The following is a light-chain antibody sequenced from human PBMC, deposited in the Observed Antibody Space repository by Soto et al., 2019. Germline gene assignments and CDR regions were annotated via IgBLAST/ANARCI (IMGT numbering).Light chain of an antibody. CDR1: QSMANS. V-gene: IGKV3-20*01. CDR2: GAS. Sequence: EIVLTQSPGTLSLSPGERASLSCRASQSMANSLAWYQQQPGQAPRLLIYGASSRATGIPDRFSASGSGTDFTLTISRLVSEDSAVYYCQHYGSSPGLTFGGGTKVDIK. CDR3: QHYGSSPGLT. J-gene: IGKJ4*01.